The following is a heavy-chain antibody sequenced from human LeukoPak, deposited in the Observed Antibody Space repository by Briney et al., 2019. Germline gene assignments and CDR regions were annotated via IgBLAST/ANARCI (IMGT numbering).Heavy chain of an antibody. CDR2: IYYSGST. D-gene: IGHD6-6*01. J-gene: IGHJ4*02. CDR1: GGSFSSSSYY. Sequence: HSETLSLTCTVSGGSFSSSSYYWGWIRQPPGKGLEWIGSIYYSGSTYYNPSLKSRVTISVDTSKNQFSLKLSSVTAADTAVYYCARDQARGIIIATYWGQGTLVTVSS. V-gene: IGHV4-39*07. CDR3: ARDQARGIIIATY.